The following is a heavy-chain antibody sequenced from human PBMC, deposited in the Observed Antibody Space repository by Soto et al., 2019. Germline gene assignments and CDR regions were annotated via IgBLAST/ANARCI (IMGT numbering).Heavy chain of an antibody. D-gene: IGHD6-19*01. CDR2: IYYSGST. Sequence: SETLSLTCTVSGGSISSYYWSWIRQPPGKGLEWIGYIYYSGSTNYNPSLKSRVAISVDTSKNQFSLKLSSVTAADTAVYYCARGLVAGRFDYWGQGTLVTVSS. J-gene: IGHJ4*02. V-gene: IGHV4-59*01. CDR3: ARGLVAGRFDY. CDR1: GGSISSYY.